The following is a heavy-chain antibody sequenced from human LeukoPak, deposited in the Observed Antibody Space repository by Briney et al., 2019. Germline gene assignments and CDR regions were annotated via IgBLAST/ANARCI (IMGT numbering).Heavy chain of an antibody. CDR1: GFTFDDYA. V-gene: IGHV3-9*01. J-gene: IGHJ3*02. D-gene: IGHD6-19*01. Sequence: GGSLRLSCAASGFTFDDYAMHWVRQAPGKGLEWVSGISWNSGSIGYADSVKGRFTISRDNAKNSLYLQMNSLRAEDTALYYCAKDRPKYSSGWYGDAFDIWGQGTMVTVSS. CDR2: ISWNSGSI. CDR3: AKDRPKYSSGWYGDAFDI.